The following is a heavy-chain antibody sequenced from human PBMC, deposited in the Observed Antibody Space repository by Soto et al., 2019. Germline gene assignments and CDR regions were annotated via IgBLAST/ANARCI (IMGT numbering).Heavy chain of an antibody. CDR2: IYYSGST. J-gene: IGHJ4*02. CDR1: GGSISSYY. D-gene: IGHD7-27*01. Sequence: SETLSLTCTVSGGSISSYYWSWIRQPPGKGLEWIGYIYYSGSTNYNPSLKSRVTISVDTSKNQFSLKLSSVTAADTAVYYCARGLTGVDYWGQGTLVTVSS. CDR3: ARGLTGVDY. V-gene: IGHV4-59*01.